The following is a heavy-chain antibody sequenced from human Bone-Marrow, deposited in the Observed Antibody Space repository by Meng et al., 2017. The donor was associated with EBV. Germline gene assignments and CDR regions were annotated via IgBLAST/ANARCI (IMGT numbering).Heavy chain of an antibody. V-gene: IGHV3-43*01. D-gene: IGHD6-13*01. CDR2: ISWDGGST. Sequence: EGWLGESGGVVVHPGGSLRLSCAALGFTFDDYTMHWFRQVPGKGLEWVSLISWDGGSTYYADSVKGRFTISRDNSKNSLYLQMNSLRTEDTALYYCAKDSYSSSWRWFDPWGQGTLVTVSS. CDR1: GFTFDDYT. J-gene: IGHJ5*02. CDR3: AKDSYSSSWRWFDP.